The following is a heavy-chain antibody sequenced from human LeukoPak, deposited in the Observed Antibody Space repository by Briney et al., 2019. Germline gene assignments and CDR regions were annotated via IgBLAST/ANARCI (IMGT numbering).Heavy chain of an antibody. D-gene: IGHD6-19*01. J-gene: IGHJ6*03. CDR1: GFTFSSYA. Sequence: GGSLRLSCAASGFTFSSYAMSWVRQAPGKGLEWVSAISGSGGSTYYADSVKGRFTISRDNSKNTLYLQMNSLRAEDTAVYYCAKAWSSGWLPTYYYYYMDVWGKGTTVTVSS. V-gene: IGHV3-23*01. CDR2: ISGSGGST. CDR3: AKAWSSGWLPTYYYYYMDV.